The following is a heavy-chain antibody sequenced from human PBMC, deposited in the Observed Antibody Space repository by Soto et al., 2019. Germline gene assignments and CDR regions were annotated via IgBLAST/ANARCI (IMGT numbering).Heavy chain of an antibody. V-gene: IGHV4-34*01. D-gene: IGHD3-9*01. Sequence: QVQLQQWGAGPLRPLETLSLTCGVSGGSFSGYYWAWIRQSPGKGLEWIGEINDRGSINYKPSLKSRVSISVDTSKNHYSLTLRSVTAADTAVYYCARESHDILTGPPWVWYFDLWGRGTLVTVSS. CDR3: ARESHDILTGPPWVWYFDL. CDR1: GGSFSGYY. CDR2: INDRGSI. J-gene: IGHJ2*01.